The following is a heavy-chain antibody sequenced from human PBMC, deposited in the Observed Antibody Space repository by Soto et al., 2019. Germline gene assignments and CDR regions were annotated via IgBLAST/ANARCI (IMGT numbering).Heavy chain of an antibody. CDR1: GGSISSYY. V-gene: IGHV4-59*01. J-gene: IGHJ4*02. CDR3: ARTTAVPNTLRSRYFFDY. CDR2: IYYSGST. Sequence: SETLSLTCTVSGGSISSYYWSWIRQTPGKGLEWIGYIYYSGSTNYNPSLRSRVTISVDTSKNQFSLRLSSVTTADTALYYCARTTAVPNTLRSRYFFDYWGQGTLVTVSS. D-gene: IGHD4-17*01.